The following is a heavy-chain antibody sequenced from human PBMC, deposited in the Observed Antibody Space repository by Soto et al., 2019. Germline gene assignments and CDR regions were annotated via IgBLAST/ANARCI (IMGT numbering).Heavy chain of an antibody. CDR3: AKLLGYCSGGSCYFDY. CDR1: GFTFSSYA. V-gene: IGHV3-23*01. CDR2: ISGSGGST. J-gene: IGHJ4*02. Sequence: GSLRLSCAASGFTFSSYAMSWVRQAPGKGLEWVSAISGSGGSTYYADSVKGRFTISRDNSKNTLYLQMNSLRAEDTAVYYCAKLLGYCSGGSCYFDYWGQGTLVTVSS. D-gene: IGHD2-15*01.